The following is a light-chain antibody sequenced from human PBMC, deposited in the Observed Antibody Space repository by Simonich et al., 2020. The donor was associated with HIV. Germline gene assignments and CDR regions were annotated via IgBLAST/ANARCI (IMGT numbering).Light chain of an antibody. Sequence: QSVLTHPPSASGTPGQRVTISCSGSSSNIGTHTVNWYQQLPGTAPHLLIDMNNNRPSGVPGRFSGSKSGTSAALAISGLQSEDEADYYCAAWDDSLNGRVFGGGTKLTVL. CDR3: AAWDDSLNGRV. J-gene: IGLJ3*02. CDR1: SSNIGTHT. CDR2: MNN. V-gene: IGLV1-44*01.